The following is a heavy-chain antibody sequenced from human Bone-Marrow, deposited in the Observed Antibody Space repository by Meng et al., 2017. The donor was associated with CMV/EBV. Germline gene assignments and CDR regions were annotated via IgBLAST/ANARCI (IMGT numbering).Heavy chain of an antibody. CDR3: ARGRRALWFGELSYYYYGMDV. D-gene: IGHD3-10*01. V-gene: IGHV4-34*01. Sequence: GSLRLSCAVYGGSFSGYYWSWIRQPPGKGLEWIGEINHSGSTNYNPSLKSRVTISVDTSKNQCSLKLSSVTAADTAVYYCARGRRALWFGELSYYYYGMDVWGQGTTVTVSS. CDR2: INHSGST. J-gene: IGHJ6*02. CDR1: GGSFSGYY.